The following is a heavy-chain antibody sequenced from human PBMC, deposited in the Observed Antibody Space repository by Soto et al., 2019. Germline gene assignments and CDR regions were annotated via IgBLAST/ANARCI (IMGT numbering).Heavy chain of an antibody. Sequence: GESLKISCKGSGYSFTTYWIGWARQMPGKGLEWMGIIYPGDSDARYSPSFKGQVTISVDESTTTAFLQWSSLKASDTAMYFCARSQFDYVWGTSGYFDSWGQGTLVTVS. J-gene: IGHJ4*02. D-gene: IGHD3-16*01. V-gene: IGHV5-51*01. CDR3: ARSQFDYVWGTSGYFDS. CDR2: IYPGDSDA. CDR1: GYSFTTYW.